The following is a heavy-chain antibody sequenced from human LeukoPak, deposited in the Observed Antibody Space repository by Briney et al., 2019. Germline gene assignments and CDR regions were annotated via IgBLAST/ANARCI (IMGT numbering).Heavy chain of an antibody. Sequence: SETLSLTCTVSGGSISSSSYYWGWIRQPPGKWLECLGEINHSGSTNYNPSLKRRVTISVDTSKNQFSLKLSSVTAADTAVYYCARGPRFLAGPRYGIYYYMDVWGKGTTVTVSS. CDR3: ARGPRFLAGPRYGIYYYMDV. J-gene: IGHJ6*03. V-gene: IGHV4-39*07. D-gene: IGHD3-3*01. CDR1: GGSISSSSYY. CDR2: INHSGST.